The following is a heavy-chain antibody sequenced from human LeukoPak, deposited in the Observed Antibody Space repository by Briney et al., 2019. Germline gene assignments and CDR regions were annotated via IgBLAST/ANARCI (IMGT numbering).Heavy chain of an antibody. V-gene: IGHV3-30*18. Sequence: PGGSLRLSCAASGFTFSSYGMHWVRQAPGKGLEWVAVISYDGSNKYYADSVKGRFTISRDNSKNTLYLQMNSPRAEDTAVYYCAKAYYDFWSGYYPPGYWGQGTLVTVSS. CDR3: AKAYYDFWSGYYPPGY. D-gene: IGHD3-3*01. CDR2: ISYDGSNK. J-gene: IGHJ4*02. CDR1: GFTFSSYG.